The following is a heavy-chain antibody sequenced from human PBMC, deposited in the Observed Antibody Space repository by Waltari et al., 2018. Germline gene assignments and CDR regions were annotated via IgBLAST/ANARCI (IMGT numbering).Heavy chain of an antibody. Sequence: QVQLQESGPGLVKPSETLSLTCTVSGGSISSYYWSWIRQPPVKGLEWIGYIYYSGSTNYNPSLKIRVTISVDTSKNQFSLKLSSVTAADTAVYYCARGLVPAAIGVSASMDVWGKGTTVTVSS. J-gene: IGHJ6*03. D-gene: IGHD2-2*01. CDR3: ARGLVPAAIGVSASMDV. CDR1: GGSISSYY. V-gene: IGHV4-59*01. CDR2: IYYSGST.